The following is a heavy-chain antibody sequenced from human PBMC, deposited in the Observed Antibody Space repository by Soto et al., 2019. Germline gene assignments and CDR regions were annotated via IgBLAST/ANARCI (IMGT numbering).Heavy chain of an antibody. CDR2: IIPIFGTA. Sequence: SVKVSCKASGGTFSSYAISWVRQAPGQGLEWMGGIIPIFGTANYAQKFQGRVTITADKSTSTAYMELSSLRSEDTAVYYCARTRSGGRRGLHYGMDVWRQGTTVTVSS. CDR1: GGTFSSYA. V-gene: IGHV1-69*06. CDR3: ARTRSGGRRGLHYGMDV. J-gene: IGHJ6*02. D-gene: IGHD3-3*01.